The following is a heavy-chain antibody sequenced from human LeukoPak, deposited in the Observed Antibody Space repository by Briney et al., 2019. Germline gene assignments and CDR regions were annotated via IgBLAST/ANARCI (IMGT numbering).Heavy chain of an antibody. CDR3: ATVPGIAVAATSLG. Sequence: GASVKISCKASGYTFTDYYMHWVQQAPGKGLEWMGRVDPEDGETIYAEKFQGRVTITADTSTDTAYMELSSLRSEDTAVYYCATVPGIAVAATSLGWGQGTLVTVSS. D-gene: IGHD6-19*01. V-gene: IGHV1-69-2*01. CDR1: GYTFTDYY. J-gene: IGHJ4*02. CDR2: VDPEDGET.